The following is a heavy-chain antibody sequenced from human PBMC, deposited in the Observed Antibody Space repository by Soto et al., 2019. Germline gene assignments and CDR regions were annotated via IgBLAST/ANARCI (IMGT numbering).Heavy chain of an antibody. D-gene: IGHD2-15*01. CDR2: IYYSGST. J-gene: IGHJ5*02. Sequence: PSETLSLTCTVSGGSISSSSYYWGWIRQPPGKGLEWIGSIYYSGSTYYNPSLKSRVTISVDTSKNQFSLKLSSVTAADTAVYYCARMGYCSGGSCYGPGWFDPWGQGTLVTVSS. V-gene: IGHV4-39*01. CDR1: GGSISSSSYY. CDR3: ARMGYCSGGSCYGPGWFDP.